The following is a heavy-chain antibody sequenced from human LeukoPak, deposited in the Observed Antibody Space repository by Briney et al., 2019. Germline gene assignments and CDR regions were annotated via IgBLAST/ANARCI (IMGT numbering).Heavy chain of an antibody. D-gene: IGHD6-19*01. CDR1: GYTFTGYY. V-gene: IGHV1-2*02. J-gene: IGHJ4*02. CDR2: INPNSGGT. CDR3: ARDKVDFGAVADIDY. Sequence: GASVKVSCKASGYTFTGYYMHWVRQAPGQGLEWMGWINPNSGGTNYAQKFQGRVTMTRDTSISTAYMELRSLRSDDTAVYYCARDKVDFGAVADIDYWGQGTLVTVSS.